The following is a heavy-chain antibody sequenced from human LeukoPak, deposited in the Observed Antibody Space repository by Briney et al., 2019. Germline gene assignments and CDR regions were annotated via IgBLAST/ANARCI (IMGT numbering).Heavy chain of an antibody. CDR3: ARSIDYTIFGEFDAFDI. Sequence: PSETLSLTCTVSGGSINSGDYYWVWIRQPPGKGLEWIGSIYYSGSTSYNPSLKSRVTMTVDTSKSQFSLKLSSVTAADTAVYYCARSIDYTIFGEFDAFDIWGQGTMVTVSS. CDR2: IYYSGST. J-gene: IGHJ3*02. D-gene: IGHD3-3*01. CDR1: GGSINSGDYY. V-gene: IGHV4-39*07.